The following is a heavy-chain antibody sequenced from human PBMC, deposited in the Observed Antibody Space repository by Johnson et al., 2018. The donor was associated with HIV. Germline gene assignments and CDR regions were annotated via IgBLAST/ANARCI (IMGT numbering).Heavy chain of an antibody. J-gene: IGHJ3*02. CDR1: GFTFINYW. Sequence: VQLVESGGGLVQPGGSLRLSCAASGFTFINYWMHWVRQAPGKGLVWVSRMNADGKSTTYADSVKGRFTISRDNAKNTLYLQMNRLRAEDTAVYYCARDLGGGDDAFDIWGQGTMVTVSS. D-gene: IGHD1-26*01. CDR3: ARDLGGGDDAFDI. V-gene: IGHV3-74*01. CDR2: MNADGKST.